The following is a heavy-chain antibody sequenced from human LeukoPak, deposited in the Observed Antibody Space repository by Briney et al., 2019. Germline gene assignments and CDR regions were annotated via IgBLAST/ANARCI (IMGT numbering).Heavy chain of an antibody. CDR1: GGSISSSSYY. CDR2: TYYSGST. V-gene: IGHV4-39*01. D-gene: IGHD2-21*02. Sequence: SETLSLTCTVSGGSISSSSYYWGWIRQPPGKGLEWIGSTYYSGSTYYNPSLKSRVTISVDTSKNQFSLKLSSVTAADTAVYYCAKSGYCGGDCYYAFDIWGQGTMVTVSS. CDR3: AKSGYCGGDCYYAFDI. J-gene: IGHJ3*02.